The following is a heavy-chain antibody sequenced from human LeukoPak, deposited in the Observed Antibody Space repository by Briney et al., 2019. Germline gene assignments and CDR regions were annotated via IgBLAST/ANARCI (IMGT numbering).Heavy chain of an antibody. CDR3: AKGMSSLGDF. D-gene: IGHD2-2*01. CDR1: GFTFSSYA. Sequence: GGSLRLSCAASGFTFSSYAMTWVRQAPGKGLEWVSAISGSGDCTYYADSVKGRFTISRDNSKNTLYLQMNSLRAEDTAVYYCAKGMSSLGDFWGQGTLVTVSS. V-gene: IGHV3-23*01. J-gene: IGHJ4*02. CDR2: ISGSGDCT.